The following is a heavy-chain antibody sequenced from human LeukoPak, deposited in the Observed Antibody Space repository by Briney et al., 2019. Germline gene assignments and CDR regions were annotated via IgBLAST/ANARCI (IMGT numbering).Heavy chain of an antibody. V-gene: IGHV3-48*03. CDR1: GFTFSSYE. D-gene: IGHD1-26*01. CDR2: ISSSGSTI. Sequence: PGGSLRLSCAASGFTFSSYEMNWVRQAPGKGLEWVSYISSSGSTIYYADSVKGRFTISRDNAKNSLYLQMNSLRAEDTAVYYCASMPYSGSYALFDYWGQGTLVTVSS. J-gene: IGHJ4*02. CDR3: ASMPYSGSYALFDY.